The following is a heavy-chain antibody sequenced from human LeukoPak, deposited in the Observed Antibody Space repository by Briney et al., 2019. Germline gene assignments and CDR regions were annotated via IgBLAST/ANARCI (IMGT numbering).Heavy chain of an antibody. CDR2: IRYDGSNK. CDR3: ARDFLDYYDSSGYYHYYYYMDV. V-gene: IGHV3-30*02. CDR1: GFTFSSYG. J-gene: IGHJ6*03. Sequence: GGSLKLSCAASGFTFSSYGMHWVRQAPGKGLEWVAFIRYDGSNKYYADSVKGRFTISRDNSKNTLYLQMNSLRAEDTAVYYCARDFLDYYDSSGYYHYYYYMDVWGKGTTVTISS. D-gene: IGHD3-22*01.